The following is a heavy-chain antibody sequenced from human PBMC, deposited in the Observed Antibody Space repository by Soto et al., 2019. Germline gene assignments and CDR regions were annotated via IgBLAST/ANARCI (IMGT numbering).Heavy chain of an antibody. CDR2: VHFSGST. CDR3: ARAYYDTKGYSLDP. V-gene: IGHV4-59*01. D-gene: IGHD3-16*01. CDR1: GVSISENH. J-gene: IGHJ5*02. Sequence: PSETLSLTCDVSGVSISENHWSWIRQAPGKGLEWVGYVHFSGSTTYNPSLAPRLNISFDMSKSQVYLQLTSVTAADTAVYYCARAYYDTKGYSLDPWGLGXLVTVSS.